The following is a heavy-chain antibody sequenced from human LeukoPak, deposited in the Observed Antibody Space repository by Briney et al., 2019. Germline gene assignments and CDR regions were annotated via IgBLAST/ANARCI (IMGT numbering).Heavy chain of an antibody. D-gene: IGHD5-18*01. V-gene: IGHV3-33*01. CDR1: GFTFSSYG. CDR2: IWYDGSNK. CDR3: ARDWDTAMVYYFDY. Sequence: GGSLRLSCAASGFTFSSYGMHWVRQAPGKGLGWVAVIWYDGSNKYYADSVKGRFTISRDNSKNTLYLQMNSLRAEDTAVYYCARDWDTAMVYYFDYWGQGTLVTVSS. J-gene: IGHJ4*02.